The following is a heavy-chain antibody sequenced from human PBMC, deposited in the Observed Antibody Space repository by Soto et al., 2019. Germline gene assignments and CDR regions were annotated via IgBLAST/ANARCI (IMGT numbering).Heavy chain of an antibody. CDR2: IYYSGST. CDR3: ARLGVVVDAFDI. D-gene: IGHD2-21*01. V-gene: IGHV4-39*07. Sequence: SETLSLTCTVSGGSISSSSYYWGWIRQPPGKGLEWIGSIYYSGSTYYNPSLKSRVTISVDTSKNQFSLKLSSVTAADTAVYYCARLGVVVDAFDIWGQGTMVTVSS. CDR1: GGSISSSSYY. J-gene: IGHJ3*02.